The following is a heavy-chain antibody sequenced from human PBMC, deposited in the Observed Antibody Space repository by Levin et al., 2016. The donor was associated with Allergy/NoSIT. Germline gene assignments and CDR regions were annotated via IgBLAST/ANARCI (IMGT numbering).Heavy chain of an antibody. V-gene: IGHV3-48*01. CDR2: ISSSSSTI. J-gene: IGHJ6*02. Sequence: GGSLRLSCAASGFTFSSYSMNWVRQAPGKGLEWVSYISSSSSTIYYADSVKGRFTISRDNAKNSLYLQMNSLRAEDTAVYYCARHRYEGYYGMDVWGQGTTVTVSS. CDR1: GFTFSSYS. CDR3: ARHRYEGYYGMDV. D-gene: IGHD5-12*01.